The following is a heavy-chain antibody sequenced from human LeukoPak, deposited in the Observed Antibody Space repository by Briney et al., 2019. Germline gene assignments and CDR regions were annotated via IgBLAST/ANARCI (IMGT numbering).Heavy chain of an antibody. CDR1: GGSISSGSYY. V-gene: IGHV4-61*02. Sequence: SETLSLTCTVSGGSISSGSYYWSWIRQPAGKGLEWIGRIYTSGSTNYNPSLKSRVTISVDTSKNQFSLKLSSVTAADTAVYYCARVPPYDFWSGYLPPYYYMDVWGKGTTVTVSS. CDR2: IYTSGST. D-gene: IGHD3-3*01. CDR3: ARVPPYDFWSGYLPPYYYMDV. J-gene: IGHJ6*03.